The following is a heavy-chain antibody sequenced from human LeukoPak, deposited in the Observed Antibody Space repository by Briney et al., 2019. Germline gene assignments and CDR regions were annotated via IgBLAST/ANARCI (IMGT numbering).Heavy chain of an antibody. V-gene: IGHV4-30-4*01. CDR1: GGSISSGDYY. D-gene: IGHD4-17*01. CDR3: ARDYGGYDLDY. CDR2: IYYSGST. Sequence: PSETLSLTCTVSGGSISSGDYYWSWIRQPPGTALEWIGYIYYSGSTYYNPSLKSRVTISVDTSKNQFSLKLSSVTAADTAVYYCARDYGGYDLDYWGQGTLVTVSS. J-gene: IGHJ4*02.